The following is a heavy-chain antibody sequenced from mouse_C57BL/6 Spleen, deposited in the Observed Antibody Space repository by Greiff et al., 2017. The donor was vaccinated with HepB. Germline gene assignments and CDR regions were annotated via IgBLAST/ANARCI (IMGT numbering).Heavy chain of an antibody. V-gene: IGHV5-6*01. Sequence: EVKVVESGGDLVKPGGSLKLSCAASGFTFSSYGMSWVRQTPDKRLEWVATISSGGSYTYYPDSVKGRFTISRDNAKNTLYLQMSSLKSEDTAMYYCARSDGSYYFDYWGQGTTLTVSS. J-gene: IGHJ2*01. CDR3: ARSDGSYYFDY. CDR1: GFTFSSYG. D-gene: IGHD2-3*01. CDR2: ISSGGSYT.